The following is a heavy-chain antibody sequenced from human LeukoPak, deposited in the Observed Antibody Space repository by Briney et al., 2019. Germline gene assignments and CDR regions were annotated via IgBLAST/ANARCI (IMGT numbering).Heavy chain of an antibody. CDR1: GFTVSSNY. CDR2: IYSGGST. J-gene: IGHJ5*02. D-gene: IGHD3-22*01. V-gene: IGHV3-53*01. CDR3: ARDRDSYYDSSGYYTPTWFDP. Sequence: GGSLRLSCAASGFTVSSNYMSWVRQAPGKGLEWVSVIYSGGSTYYADSVKGRFTISRDNSKNTLYLQMNSLRAEDTAVYYCARDRDSYYDSSGYYTPTWFDPWGQGTLVTVSS.